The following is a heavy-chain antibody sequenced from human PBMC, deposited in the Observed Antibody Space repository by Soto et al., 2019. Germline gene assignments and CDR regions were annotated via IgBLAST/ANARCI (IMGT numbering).Heavy chain of an antibody. CDR3: ALGDYYDGSGFFDY. Sequence: GGSLRLSCAASGFTFSSYAMHWVRQAPGKGLEYVSAISSNGGSTYYANSVKGRFTISRDNSKNTLYLQMGSLRAEDMAVYYCALGDYYDGSGFFDYWGQGTLVTVSS. J-gene: IGHJ4*02. CDR2: ISSNGGST. V-gene: IGHV3-64*01. CDR1: GFTFSSYA. D-gene: IGHD3-22*01.